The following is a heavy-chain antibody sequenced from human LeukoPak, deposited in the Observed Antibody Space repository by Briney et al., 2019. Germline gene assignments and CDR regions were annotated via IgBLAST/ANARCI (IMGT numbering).Heavy chain of an antibody. J-gene: IGHJ4*02. CDR3: AKGEYSSSWYTLGY. CDR1: GFTFSSYG. CDR2: IRYDGSNK. V-gene: IGHV3-30*02. D-gene: IGHD6-13*01. Sequence: PGGSLRLSCVASGFTFSSYGMHWVRQAPGKGLEWVAFIRYDGSNKYYADSVKGRFTISRDNSKNTLYLQMNSLRAEDTAVYYCAKGEYSSSWYTLGYWGQGTLVTVSS.